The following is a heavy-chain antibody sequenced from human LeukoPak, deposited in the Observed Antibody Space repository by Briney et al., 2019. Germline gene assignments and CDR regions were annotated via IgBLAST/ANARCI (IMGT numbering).Heavy chain of an antibody. J-gene: IGHJ4*02. CDR1: GGTFSGYA. D-gene: IGHD2-8*01. CDR2: IIPIFNTA. V-gene: IGHV1-69*05. CDR3: ALIPYCTTITCYYFDY. Sequence: AASVKVSCTASGGTFSGYAISWVRQSPGQGLEWMGGIIPIFNTANYAQKFQGRVTIGTDGSTNTAYMELSSLRSEDTAVYYCALIPYCTTITCYYFDYWGQGTLVTVSS.